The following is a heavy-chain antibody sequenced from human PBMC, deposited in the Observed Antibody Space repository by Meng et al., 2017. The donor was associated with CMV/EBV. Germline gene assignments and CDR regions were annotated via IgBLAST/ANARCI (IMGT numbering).Heavy chain of an antibody. J-gene: IGHJ4*02. CDR2: IYSGGST. V-gene: IGHV3-66*02. Sequence: GGSLRLSCAASGFTVSSNYMSWVRQAPGKGLEWVSVIYSGGSTYYADSVKGRFTISRDNSKNTLYLQMNSLRAEDTAVYYCASLSVPIIVVPAAMRPDYWGQGTLVTVSS. D-gene: IGHD2-2*01. CDR3: ASLSVPIIVVPAAMRPDY. CDR1: GFTVSSNY.